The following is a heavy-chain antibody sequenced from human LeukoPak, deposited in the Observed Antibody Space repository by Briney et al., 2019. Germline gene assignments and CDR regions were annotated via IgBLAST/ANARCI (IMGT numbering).Heavy chain of an antibody. CDR3: ARGYSGYDPFVY. D-gene: IGHD5-12*01. V-gene: IGHV4-34*01. J-gene: IGHJ4*02. CDR2: INHSGST. Sequence: SETLSLTCAVYGGSFSGYYWSWIRQPPGKGLEWIGEINHSGSTNYNPSLKSRVTISVDTSKNQFSLKLSSVTAADTAVYYCARGYSGYDPFVYWGQGTLVTVSS. CDR1: GGSFSGYY.